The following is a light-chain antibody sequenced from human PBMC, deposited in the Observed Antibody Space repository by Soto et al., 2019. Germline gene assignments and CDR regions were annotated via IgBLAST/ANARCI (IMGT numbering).Light chain of an antibody. V-gene: IGKV1-5*01. Sequence: DIQMTQSPSTLSASVGDIVTITCRASQSISSWLAWYQQKPGKAPKLLIYDASSLESGVPSRFSGSGSGTEFTLTISSLQSEDFAVYYCQHYQNLWAFGQGTKVDIK. J-gene: IGKJ1*01. CDR3: QHYQNLWA. CDR1: QSISSW. CDR2: DAS.